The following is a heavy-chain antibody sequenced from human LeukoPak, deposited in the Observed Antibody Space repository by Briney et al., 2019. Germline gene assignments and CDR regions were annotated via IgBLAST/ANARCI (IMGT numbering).Heavy chain of an antibody. Sequence: GGSLRLSCAASGFTFSSYAMSWVRQAPGKGLEWVSAISGSGGSTYYTDSVKGRFTISRDNSRNTVFLQMNTLRTEDTAVYYCAKVTVWGVRAFDFWGQGTMVAVSS. CDR2: ISGSGGST. CDR3: AKVTVWGVRAFDF. D-gene: IGHD7-27*01. V-gene: IGHV3-23*01. J-gene: IGHJ3*01. CDR1: GFTFSSYA.